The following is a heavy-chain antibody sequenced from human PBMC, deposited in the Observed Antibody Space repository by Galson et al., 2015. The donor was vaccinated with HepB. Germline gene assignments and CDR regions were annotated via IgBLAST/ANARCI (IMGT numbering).Heavy chain of an antibody. CDR2: ISSSSSYI. CDR1: GFTFSRYS. J-gene: IGHJ4*02. V-gene: IGHV3-21*01. CDR3: ARGQVGTIDYFDY. D-gene: IGHD1-26*01. Sequence: SLRLSCAASGFTFSRYSMNWVRQAPGKGLEWVSSISSSSSYIYSADSVKGRFTISRDNAKNSLYLQMNSLRAEDTAVYYCARGQVGTIDYFDYWGQGTLVTVSS.